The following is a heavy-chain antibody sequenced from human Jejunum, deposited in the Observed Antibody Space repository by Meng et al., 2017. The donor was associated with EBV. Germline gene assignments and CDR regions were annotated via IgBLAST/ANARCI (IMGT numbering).Heavy chain of an antibody. CDR2: IFYTGNT. J-gene: IGHJ5*02. CDR1: GDTLFNGGHY. Sequence: QVHSPDSAPALGNPPHPLSLTSAVSGDTLFNGGHYWTWIRQSPGKGLELIGYIFYTGNTYYNPSLKSRVTISLDISKNQFSLNLTSVTAADTAVYYCARDTNGDYGWVDPWGQGTLVTVSS. D-gene: IGHD4-17*01. CDR3: ARDTNGDYGWVDP. V-gene: IGHV4-30-4*01.